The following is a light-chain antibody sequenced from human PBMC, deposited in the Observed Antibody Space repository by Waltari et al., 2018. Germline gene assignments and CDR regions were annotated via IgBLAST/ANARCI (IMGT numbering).Light chain of an antibody. J-gene: IGKJ4*01. CDR2: AAS. V-gene: IGKV1-39*01. Sequence: DIQMTQSPSSLSASVAHRFTITCRASQTISSYLNWYQQKPGKAPKLLIYAASSLQSGVPSRFSGSGSGTDFTLTISSLQPEDFATYYCQQSYSTPGFTFGGGTKVEIK. CDR1: QTISSY. CDR3: QQSYSTPGFT.